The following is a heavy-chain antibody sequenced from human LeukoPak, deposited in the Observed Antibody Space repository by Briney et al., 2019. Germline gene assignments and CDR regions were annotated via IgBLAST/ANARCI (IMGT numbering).Heavy chain of an antibody. Sequence: GGSLRLSCAASGFTFSNYGMSWARQAPGKGLEWVSVISGSGYTTYYADSVKGRFTISRDNSKNTVYLQMNSLRAEDTAVYYCATKVAGRNYFDYWGQGTLVTVSS. CDR3: ATKVAGRNYFDY. D-gene: IGHD6-19*01. CDR1: GFTFSNYG. V-gene: IGHV3-23*01. J-gene: IGHJ4*02. CDR2: ISGSGYTT.